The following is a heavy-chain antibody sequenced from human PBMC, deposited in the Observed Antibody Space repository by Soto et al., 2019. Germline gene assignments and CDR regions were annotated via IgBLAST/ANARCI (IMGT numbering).Heavy chain of an antibody. CDR2: IIPIFGTA. Sequence: SVKVSCKASGGTFSSYAISWVRQAPGQGLEWMGGIIPIFGTANYAQKFQGRVTITADKSTSTAYMELSSLRSEDTAVYYCASLVVVQAADYYYGMDVWGQGTTVTVSS. CDR3: ASLVVVQAADYYYGMDV. CDR1: GGTFSSYA. D-gene: IGHD2-2*01. J-gene: IGHJ6*02. V-gene: IGHV1-69*06.